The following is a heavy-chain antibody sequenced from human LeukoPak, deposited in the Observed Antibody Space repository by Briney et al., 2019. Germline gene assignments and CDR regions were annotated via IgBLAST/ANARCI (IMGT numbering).Heavy chain of an antibody. CDR2: ISYDGSNK. D-gene: IGHD4-17*01. CDR1: GFTFSSYG. CDR3: ANDGVTTN. Sequence: GGSLRLSCAASGFTFSSYGMHWVRQAPGKGLEWVAVISYDGSNKYYADSVKGRFTISRDNSKNTLYLQMNSLRAEDTAVYYSANDGVTTNWGQGTLVTVSS. V-gene: IGHV3-30*18. J-gene: IGHJ4*02.